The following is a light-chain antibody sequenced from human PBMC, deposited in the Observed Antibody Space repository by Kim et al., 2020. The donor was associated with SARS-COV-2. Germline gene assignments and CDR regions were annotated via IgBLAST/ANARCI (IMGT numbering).Light chain of an antibody. CDR3: QQYNNWPLPCT. J-gene: IGKJ2*02. CDR1: QTFGTN. Sequence: YPGERATLSCRASQTFGTNLAWYQQKPGQAPRLLIYRTSTRATGVPARFSGSGSGTEFTLTINSLQSDDFATYYCQQYNNWPLPCTFGQGTKLEI. V-gene: IGKV3-15*01. CDR2: RTS.